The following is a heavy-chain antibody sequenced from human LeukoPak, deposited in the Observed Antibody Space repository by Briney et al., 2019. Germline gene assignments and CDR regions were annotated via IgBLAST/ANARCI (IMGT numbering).Heavy chain of an antibody. CDR2: IIPIFGTA. J-gene: IGHJ5*02. Sequence: ASVKVSCKASGYSFTNYKIHWLRQAPGQGLEWMGGIIPIFGTANYAQKFQGRVTITTDESTSTAYMELSSLRSEDTAVYYCARGFSCSSTSCSDNWFDPWGQGTLVTVSS. V-gene: IGHV1-69*05. CDR3: ARGFSCSSTSCSDNWFDP. CDR1: GYSFTNYK. D-gene: IGHD2-2*01.